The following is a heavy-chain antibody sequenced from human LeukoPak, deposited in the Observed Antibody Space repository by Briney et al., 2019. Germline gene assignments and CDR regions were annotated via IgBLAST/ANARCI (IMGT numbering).Heavy chain of an antibody. D-gene: IGHD6-19*01. CDR1: GYPFISYD. CDR3: ARGRGYSNGWFEADDY. J-gene: IGHJ4*02. CDR2: MNPNSGNT. Sequence: ASVTVSFTASGYPFISYDINWVRQATGQGLEWMGWMNPNSGNTGYAQRFQGRVTMTRNTSISTAYMEVSSLRSEDTAMYFCARGRGYSNGWFEADDYWGQGTLVTVSS. V-gene: IGHV1-8*01.